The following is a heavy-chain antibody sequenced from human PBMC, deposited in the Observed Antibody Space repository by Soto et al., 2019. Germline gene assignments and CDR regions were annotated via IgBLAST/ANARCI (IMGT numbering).Heavy chain of an antibody. D-gene: IGHD2-15*01. V-gene: IGHV4-30-4*01. CDR1: GGSISSGDYY. CDR2: IYYSGNT. Sequence: LSLTCTVSGGSISSGDYYWSWIRQPPGKGLEWIGYIYYSGNTYYNPSLKSRVTISVDTFKNQFSLKLSSVTAADTAVYYCARERADGGKIYWGQGTLVTVSS. CDR3: ARERADGGKIY. J-gene: IGHJ4*02.